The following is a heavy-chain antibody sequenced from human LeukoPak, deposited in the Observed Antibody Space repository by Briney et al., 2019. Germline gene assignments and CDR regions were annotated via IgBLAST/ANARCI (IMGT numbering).Heavy chain of an antibody. CDR1: GGSFSADY. CDR2: INHSGST. V-gene: IGHV4-34*01. J-gene: IGHJ4*02. CDR3: ARGLGIFGVVYFDY. D-gene: IGHD3-3*01. Sequence: KPSXTLSLTCAVYGGSFSADYWSWIRQPPGKGREWIGEINHSGSTNYNPSLKSRVTISVDTSKNQFSLKLFSVTAADTAVYYCARGLGIFGVVYFDYWGQGTLVTVSS.